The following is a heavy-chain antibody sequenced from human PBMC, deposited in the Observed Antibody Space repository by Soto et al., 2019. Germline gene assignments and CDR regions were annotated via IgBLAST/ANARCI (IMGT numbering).Heavy chain of an antibody. J-gene: IGHJ4*02. V-gene: IGHV4-30-4*01. CDR2: ISYSGST. Sequence: PSETLSLTCTVSGGSISSYYWSWIRQPPGKGLEWIGFISYSGSTYYSTSLKSRVTISVDTSKSQFSLNLSFVTAADTAVYYCATMGTPATGLYFFEYWGQGSLVTVSS. CDR3: ATMGTPATGLYFFEY. D-gene: IGHD2-15*01. CDR1: GGSISSYY.